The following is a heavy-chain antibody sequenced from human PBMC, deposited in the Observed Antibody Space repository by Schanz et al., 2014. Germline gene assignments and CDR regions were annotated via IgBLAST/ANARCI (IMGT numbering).Heavy chain of an antibody. J-gene: IGHJ5*02. CDR1: GGSISTSNHY. D-gene: IGHD2-2*01. Sequence: QLQLQESGPGLVKPLETLSLTCTVSGGSISTSNHYWGWIRQPPGKGLEWIGSIYYSGNTYYNPPPGGRLTIPVHTPKTQFPRRLGSVTAADTAVYYCARQNLGYCSSTDCKNWFDPWGQGTLVTVSS. V-gene: IGHV4-39*01. CDR3: ARQNLGYCSSTDCKNWFDP. CDR2: IYYSGNT.